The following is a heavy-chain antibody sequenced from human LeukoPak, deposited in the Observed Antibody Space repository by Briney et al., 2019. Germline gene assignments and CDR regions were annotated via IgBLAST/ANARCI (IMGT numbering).Heavy chain of an antibody. CDR2: IYYSGST. J-gene: IGHJ4*02. D-gene: IGHD3-22*01. CDR1: GGSISSSSYY. V-gene: IGHV4-31*03. CDR3: ARGLTPPGDDSSGYSGY. Sequence: SETLSLTCTVSGGSISSSSYYWGWIRQHPGKGLEWIGYIYYSGSTYYNPSLKSRVTISVDTSKNQFSLKLSSVTAADTAVYYCARGLTPPGDDSSGYSGYWGQGTLVTVSS.